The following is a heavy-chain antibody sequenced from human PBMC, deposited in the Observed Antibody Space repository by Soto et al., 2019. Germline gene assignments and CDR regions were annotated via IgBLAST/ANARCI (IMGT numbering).Heavy chain of an antibody. V-gene: IGHV3-7*03. D-gene: IGHD6-19*01. J-gene: IGHJ6*02. Sequence: PGGSLRLSCAASGFTFSSYWMSWVRQAPGKGLEWVANIKQDGSEKYYVDSVKGRFTISRDNAKNSLYLQMNSLRAEDTAVYYCARDKLSSGWFLGMDVWGQGTTVTVSS. CDR2: IKQDGSEK. CDR1: GFTFSSYW. CDR3: ARDKLSSGWFLGMDV.